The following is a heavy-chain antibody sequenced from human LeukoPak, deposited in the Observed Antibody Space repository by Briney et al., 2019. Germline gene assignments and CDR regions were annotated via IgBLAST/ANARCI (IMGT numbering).Heavy chain of an antibody. J-gene: IGHJ4*02. V-gene: IGHV1-3*03. CDR1: GYTFTSYA. D-gene: IGHD5-18*01. Sequence: ASVKVSCKASGYTFTSYAMHWVRQAPGQRLEWMGWINAGNGNTQYSQEFQGRVTITRDMSTSTVYMELSSLRSEDTAVYYCATLNTAMVPFDYWGQGTLVTVSS. CDR3: ATLNTAMVPFDY. CDR2: INAGNGNT.